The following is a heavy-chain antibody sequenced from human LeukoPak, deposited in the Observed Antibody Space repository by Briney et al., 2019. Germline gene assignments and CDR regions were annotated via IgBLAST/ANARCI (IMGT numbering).Heavy chain of an antibody. D-gene: IGHD3-10*01. J-gene: IGHJ4*02. CDR3: VTDLRAGNYYARGLSGL. CDR2: ISSGGDYT. CDR1: GVLSNTYA. V-gene: IGHV3-23*01. Sequence: PGGSLRLSCAASGVLSNTYAMRRVRQAPGKGLDWIKEISSGGDYTYYADSVTGRFTISRDNSRNTLYLQMSSLKVDDTAVYYCVTDLRAGNYYARGLSGLWGRGTLVTVSS.